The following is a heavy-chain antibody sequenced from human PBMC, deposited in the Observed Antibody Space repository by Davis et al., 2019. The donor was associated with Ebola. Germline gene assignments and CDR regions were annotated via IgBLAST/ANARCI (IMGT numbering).Heavy chain of an antibody. J-gene: IGHJ4*02. CDR3: TRITVGASVDY. V-gene: IGHV3-7*01. CDR2: IKPDGSEK. Sequence: GESLKISCVASGFTFTTSWMSWVRQAPGKGLEWVANIKPDGSEKYYVDSVRGRFTISRDNAKNSLFLQMNSLRAEDTALYYCTRITVGASVDYWGQGILVTVSS. D-gene: IGHD2-15*01. CDR1: GFTFTTSW.